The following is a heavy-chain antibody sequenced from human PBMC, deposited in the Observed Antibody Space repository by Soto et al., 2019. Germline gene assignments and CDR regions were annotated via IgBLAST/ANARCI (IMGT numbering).Heavy chain of an antibody. V-gene: IGHV4-61*01. D-gene: IGHD6-6*01. CDR1: GASVSSGTYY. J-gene: IGHJ6*02. Sequence: PSETLSLTCTVFGASVSSGTYYWSWIRQAPGKGLEWIGEINHSGSTNYNPSLKSRVTISVDTSKNQFSLKLSSVTAADTAVYYCARARTSPFARLDYYYYGMDVWGQGTTVTVSS. CDR2: INHSGST. CDR3: ARARTSPFARLDYYYYGMDV.